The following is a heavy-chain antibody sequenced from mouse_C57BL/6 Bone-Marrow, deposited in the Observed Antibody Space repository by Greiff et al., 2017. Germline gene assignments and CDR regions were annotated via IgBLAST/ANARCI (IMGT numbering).Heavy chain of an antibody. CDR1: GYSFTSYY. D-gene: IGHD4-1*01. CDR3: ARFVTGDYFDY. CDR2: IYPGSGNT. Sequence: VQRVESGPELVKPGASVKISCKASGYSFTSYYIHWVKQRPGQGLEWIGWIYPGSGNTKYNEKFKGKATLTADTSSSTAYMQLSSLTSEDSAVYYCARFVTGDYFDYWGQGTTLTVSS. J-gene: IGHJ2*01. V-gene: IGHV1-66*01.